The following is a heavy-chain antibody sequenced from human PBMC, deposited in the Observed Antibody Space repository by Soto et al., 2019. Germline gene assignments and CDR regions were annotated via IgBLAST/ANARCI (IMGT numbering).Heavy chain of an antibody. V-gene: IGHV3-23*01. CDR2: ISGNTGNT. CDR1: GFTFRSQT. D-gene: IGHD2-21*02. CDR3: ANGCGGNCYPPLN. Sequence: VQLLESGGGLVQPGGSLRLSCAASGFTFRSQTMSWVRQAPGKGLEWVSAISGNTGNTYYADSVKGRFTISKDNSKDTLYLQMNRLRAEDTAVYYCANGCGGNCYPPLNWGQGTLVTVSS. J-gene: IGHJ4*02.